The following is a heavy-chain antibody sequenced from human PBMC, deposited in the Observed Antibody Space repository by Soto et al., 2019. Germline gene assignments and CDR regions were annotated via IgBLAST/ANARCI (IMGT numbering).Heavy chain of an antibody. D-gene: IGHD7-27*01. CDR3: ARGGNSVADPTGATYYYYGMDV. V-gene: IGHV4-4*02. CDR1: GGSISSSNW. Sequence: QVQLQESGPGLVKPSGTLSLTCAVSGGSISSSNWWSWVRQPPGKGLEWIGEIYHSGSTNYNPSLKSRVTISVDKSKNQFSLKLSSVTAADTAVYYCARGGNSVADPTGATYYYYGMDVWGQGTTVTVSS. CDR2: IYHSGST. J-gene: IGHJ6*02.